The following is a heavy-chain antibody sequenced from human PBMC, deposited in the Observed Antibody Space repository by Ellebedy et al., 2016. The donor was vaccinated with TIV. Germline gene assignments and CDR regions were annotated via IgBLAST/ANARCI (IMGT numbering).Heavy chain of an antibody. D-gene: IGHD3-9*01. CDR3: ARDLTYYDILTGYYSRWFDP. CDR1: GGSISSSSYY. V-gene: IGHV4-39*07. J-gene: IGHJ5*02. CDR2: IYYSGST. Sequence: SETLSLXCTVSGGSISSSSYYWGWIRQPPGKGLEWIGSIYYSGSTYYNPSLKSRVTISVDTSKNQFSLKLSSVTAADTAVYYCARDLTYYDILTGYYSRWFDPWGQGTLVTVCS.